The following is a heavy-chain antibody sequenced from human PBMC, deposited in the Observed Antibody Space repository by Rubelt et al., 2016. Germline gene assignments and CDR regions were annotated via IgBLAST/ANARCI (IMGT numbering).Heavy chain of an antibody. J-gene: IGHJ5*02. V-gene: IGHV1-46*01. CDR3: AGEQQLVGGWFDP. CDR2: INPSGGST. D-gene: IGHD6-13*01. Sequence: QVQLVQSGAEVKKPGASVKVSCKASGYTFTSYYMPWVRQSPGQGLEWMGIINPSGGSTSYAKKFQGRGTMTRDTSTSTVYMELGSLRSEDTGVYYCAGEQQLVGGWFDPWGQGTLVTVSS. CDR1: GYTFTSYY.